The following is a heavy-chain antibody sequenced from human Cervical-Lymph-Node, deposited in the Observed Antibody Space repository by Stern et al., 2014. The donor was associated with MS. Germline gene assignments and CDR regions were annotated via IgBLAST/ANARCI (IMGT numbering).Heavy chain of an antibody. CDR2: IYPGDAEP. V-gene: IGHV5-51*03. D-gene: IGHD1-1*01. J-gene: IGHJ4*02. Sequence: EVQLVQSGAEVKKPGESLRISCEVSGYRFTNNWIGWVRQMPGKGLEWMGIIYPGDAEPRYSPSFQGQVTILVDKSNTTAYLQWSSLKASDTAIYYCARRGHGYMGIDYWGQGTPVTVSS. CDR1: GYRFTNNW. CDR3: ARRGHGYMGIDY.